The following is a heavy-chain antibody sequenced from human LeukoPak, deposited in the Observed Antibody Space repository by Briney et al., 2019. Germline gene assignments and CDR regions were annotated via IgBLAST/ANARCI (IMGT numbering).Heavy chain of an antibody. CDR2: VKQDESEK. CDR1: GFSISRYW. D-gene: IGHD4-17*01. CDR3: ARGLGTDSGEDY. V-gene: IGHV3-7*01. J-gene: IGHJ4*02. Sequence: PGGSLRLSCAASGFSISRYWMSWVRQAPGKGLEWVASVKQDESEKYYVDSVKGRFTISRDNAKNSLSLQVNSLRAEDTAVYYCARGLGTDSGEDYWGQGTLVTVSS.